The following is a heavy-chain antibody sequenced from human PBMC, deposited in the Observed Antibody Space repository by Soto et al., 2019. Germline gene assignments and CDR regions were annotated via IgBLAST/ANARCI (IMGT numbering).Heavy chain of an antibody. V-gene: IGHV4-4*07. Sequence: PSETLSLTCTVSGGSINTFYWSWVRQPAGKGLEWIGRIFSSGSTSFNPSLESRVAMSVDTSKNQFSLKLSSVTAADTAVYYCARGDYGGNYDYWGQGTLVTVSS. CDR1: GGSINTFY. D-gene: IGHD4-17*01. CDR3: ARGDYGGNYDY. J-gene: IGHJ4*02. CDR2: IFSSGST.